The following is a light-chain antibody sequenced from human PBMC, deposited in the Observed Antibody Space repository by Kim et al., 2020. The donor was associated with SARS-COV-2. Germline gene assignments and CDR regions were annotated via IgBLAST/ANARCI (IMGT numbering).Light chain of an antibody. J-gene: IGKJ2*02. CDR3: QQYLTGLGT. V-gene: IGKV4-1*01. Sequence: GERATNHGKSTDSILYSSRNYFAGNRRRPGQRPSVFIYWTSTRASGVPARFSGSGSGTRFALTISSAQADEVVVYFCQQYLTGLGTFGQGTKLE. CDR1: DSILYSSRNY. CDR2: WTS.